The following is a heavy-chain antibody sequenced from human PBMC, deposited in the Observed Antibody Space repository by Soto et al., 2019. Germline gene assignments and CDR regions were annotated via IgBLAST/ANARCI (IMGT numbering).Heavy chain of an antibody. J-gene: IGHJ6*02. Sequence: GESLKISCKGSGYSFTSYWIGLVRQMPGKGLEWMGIIYPGDSDTRYSPSFQGQVTISADKSISTAYLQWSSLKASDTAMYYCARDPGYCSGGSCYYYYGMDVWGQGTTVTVSS. CDR3: ARDPGYCSGGSCYYYYGMDV. CDR1: GYSFTSYW. V-gene: IGHV5-51*01. D-gene: IGHD2-15*01. CDR2: IYPGDSDT.